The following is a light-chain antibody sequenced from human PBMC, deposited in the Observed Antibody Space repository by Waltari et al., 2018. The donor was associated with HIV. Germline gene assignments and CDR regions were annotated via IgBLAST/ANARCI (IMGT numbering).Light chain of an antibody. V-gene: IGLV2-14*01. J-gene: IGLJ3*02. CDR3: ASVTSNNILL. CDR1: TSDKY. CDR2: EAT. Sequence: QSALTQPASVSGSPGQSITIACTGLTSDKYISWYQRRPGEAPRLIFYEATNRPPWLPSRFSASKSATTASLTISGLHIDDEADYLCASVTSNNILLFGGGTRLTVL.